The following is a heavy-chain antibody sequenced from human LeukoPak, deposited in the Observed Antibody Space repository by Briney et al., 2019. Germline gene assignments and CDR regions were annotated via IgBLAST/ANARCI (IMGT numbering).Heavy chain of an antibody. CDR2: INNSGST. CDR1: GGSFSGYY. J-gene: IGHJ6*03. V-gene: IGHV4-34*01. CDR3: ALHGKLEIQVRAPRYYYYMVV. D-gene: IGHD1-1*01. Sequence: SETLSLTCAVYGGSFSGYYWSWIRLPPGKGLEWIGEINNSGSTNYNPSLKSRVTISVDTSKNQFSLKLSSVTAADTAVYYCALHGKLEIQVRAPRYYYYMVVWSKGTTVTVSS.